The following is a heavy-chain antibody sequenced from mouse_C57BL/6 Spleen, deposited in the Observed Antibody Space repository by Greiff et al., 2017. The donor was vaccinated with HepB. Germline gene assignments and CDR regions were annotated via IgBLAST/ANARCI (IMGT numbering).Heavy chain of an antibody. Sequence: QVQLQQSGPELVKPGASVKISCKASGYAFSSSWMNWVKQRPGKGLEWIGRIYPGDGDTNYNGKFKGKATLTADKSSSTAYMQLSSLTSEDSAVYFCAREEDYYGSSPYYFDYWGQGTTLTVSS. CDR2: IYPGDGDT. V-gene: IGHV1-82*01. CDR3: AREEDYYGSSPYYFDY. D-gene: IGHD1-1*01. J-gene: IGHJ2*01. CDR1: GYAFSSSW.